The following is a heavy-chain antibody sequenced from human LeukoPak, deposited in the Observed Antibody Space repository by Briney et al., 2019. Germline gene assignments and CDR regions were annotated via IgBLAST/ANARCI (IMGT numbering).Heavy chain of an antibody. V-gene: IGHV1-3*01. J-gene: IGHJ4*02. CDR3: ATGGRLLYHDY. CDR1: GYTFITYA. Sequence: EASVKVSCKASGYTFITYAMHWVRQAPGQSLEWMGWINAGNGNTKYSQKFQDRVTISTDTSASTAYMELCSLRSEDTAMYYCATGGRLLYHDYWGQGALVTVSS. CDR2: INAGNGNT. D-gene: IGHD2-15*01.